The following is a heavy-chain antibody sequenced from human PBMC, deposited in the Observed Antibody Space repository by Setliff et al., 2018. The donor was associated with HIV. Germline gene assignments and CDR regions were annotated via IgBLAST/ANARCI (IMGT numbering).Heavy chain of an antibody. CDR1: GASIGSSHYY. Sequence: PSETLSLTCSVSGASIGSSHYYWGWLRQPPGKGLEGVASIYYNGSPFYNPSLKSRVTISVATSKTQFSLNLSSVTAADTAVYYCARHCGYSPGQIFYYYLDIWGKGTTVTVSS. CDR2: IYYNGSP. CDR3: ARHCGYSPGQIFYYYLDI. V-gene: IGHV4-39*01. J-gene: IGHJ6*03. D-gene: IGHD5-18*01.